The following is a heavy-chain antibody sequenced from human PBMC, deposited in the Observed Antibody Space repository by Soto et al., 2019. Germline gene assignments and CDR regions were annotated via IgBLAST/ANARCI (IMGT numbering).Heavy chain of an antibody. CDR3: ATPTPLRGAMITNINFDF. Sequence: AASVKVSCKASGYTFTSYGISWVRQAPGQGLEWMGWISAYNGNTNYAQKLQGRVTMTTDTSTSTAYMELRSLRSDDTAVYYCATPTPLRGAMITNINFDFWGQGTPVTVSS. V-gene: IGHV1-18*04. CDR2: ISAYNGNT. D-gene: IGHD3-10*01. CDR1: GYTFTSYG. J-gene: IGHJ4*02.